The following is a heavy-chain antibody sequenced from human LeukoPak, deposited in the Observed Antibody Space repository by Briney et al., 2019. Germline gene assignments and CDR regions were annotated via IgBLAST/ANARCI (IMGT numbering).Heavy chain of an antibody. CDR2: INSDGSST. Sequence: GGSLRLSCAASGFTFSSLYMHWVRQAPGKGLVWVSRINSDGSSTNYADSVKGRFTISRDNAKNTLFLQMNSLRAEDTAVYYCTRDWTARSNAFDIWGQGTMVTVSS. D-gene: IGHD3/OR15-3a*01. CDR1: GFTFSSLY. CDR3: TRDWTARSNAFDI. J-gene: IGHJ3*02. V-gene: IGHV3-74*01.